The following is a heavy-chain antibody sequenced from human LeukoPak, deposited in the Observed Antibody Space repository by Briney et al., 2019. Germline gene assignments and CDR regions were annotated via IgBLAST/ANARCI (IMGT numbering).Heavy chain of an antibody. CDR3: ARGPYCSSTSCYYAGGLAG. Sequence: ASVKVSCKASGGTFSSYAISWVRQAPGQGLEWMGRIIPIFGIANHAQKFQGRVTITADKSTSTAYMELSSLRSEDTAVYYCARGPYCSSTSCYYAGGLAGWGQGTLVTVSS. CDR1: GGTFSSYA. J-gene: IGHJ4*02. CDR2: IIPIFGIA. D-gene: IGHD2-2*01. V-gene: IGHV1-69*04.